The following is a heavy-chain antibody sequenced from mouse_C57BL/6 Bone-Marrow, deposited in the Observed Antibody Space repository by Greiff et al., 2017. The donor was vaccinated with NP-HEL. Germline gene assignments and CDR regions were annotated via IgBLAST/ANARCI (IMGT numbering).Heavy chain of an antibody. J-gene: IGHJ3*01. Sequence: QVQLQQSGTELVKPGASVKLSCKASGYTFPSYWMHWVKPRPGQGLEWIGNINPSNGGTNYNEKFKSKATLTVDKSSSTAYMQLSSLTSEDSAVYYCARYKDLVAWFAYWGQGTLVTVSA. D-gene: IGHD1-1*02. CDR3: ARYKDLVAWFAY. V-gene: IGHV1-53*01. CDR2: INPSNGGT. CDR1: GYTFPSYW.